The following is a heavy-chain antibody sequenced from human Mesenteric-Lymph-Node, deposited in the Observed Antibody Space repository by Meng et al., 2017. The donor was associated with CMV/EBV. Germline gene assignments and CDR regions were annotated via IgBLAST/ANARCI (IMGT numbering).Heavy chain of an antibody. D-gene: IGHD2-2*01. CDR3: ARHQGFSFDY. J-gene: IGHJ4*02. V-gene: IGHV4-4*02. Sequence: SSTCAVSGDSMSRQTWWSWVRQPPGKGLEWIGQIDQNGGANYSPSLKSRVTMSVDRSKSQLSLTLRSVSAADTAVFYCARHQGFSFDYWGQGALVTVSS. CDR1: GDSMSRQTW. CDR2: IDQNGGA.